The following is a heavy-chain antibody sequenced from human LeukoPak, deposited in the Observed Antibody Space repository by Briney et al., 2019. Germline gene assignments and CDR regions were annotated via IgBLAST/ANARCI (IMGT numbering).Heavy chain of an antibody. J-gene: IGHJ4*02. Sequence: PGGSLRLSCAASGFTFSSYSMNWVRQAPGKGLEWVSSISSSSYIYYADSVKGRFTISRDNAKNSLYLQMNSLRAEDTAVYYCARGRYCSSTSCRSFDYWGQGTLVSVSS. V-gene: IGHV3-21*01. CDR1: GFTFSSYS. CDR2: ISSSSYI. CDR3: ARGRYCSSTSCRSFDY. D-gene: IGHD2-2*01.